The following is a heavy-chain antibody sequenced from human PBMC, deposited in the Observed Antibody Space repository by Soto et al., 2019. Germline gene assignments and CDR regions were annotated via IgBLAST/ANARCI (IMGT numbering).Heavy chain of an antibody. D-gene: IGHD3-10*01. J-gene: IGHJ4*02. Sequence: QVQLVQSGAEVKRPGSSVKVSCKASGDTFNFYSINWVRQAPGLGLEWMGRVNPIVSMSNYAQKFQGRVTMTADQSTSPAYMELSSLRSEDTAIYYCASSYGSGYRAFDYWGEAALVTVSS. CDR2: VNPIVSMS. CDR1: GDTFNFYS. V-gene: IGHV1-69*02. CDR3: ASSYGSGYRAFDY.